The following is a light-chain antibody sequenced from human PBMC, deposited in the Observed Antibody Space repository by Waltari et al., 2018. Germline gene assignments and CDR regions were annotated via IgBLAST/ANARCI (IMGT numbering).Light chain of an antibody. CDR1: QSVSSY. CDR3: QQRTNWPLT. J-gene: IGKJ4*01. CDR2: DAT. V-gene: IGKV3-11*01. Sequence: EIVLTQSPATLSLSPGERATLSCRASQSVSSYLAWFQQKPGQTPRLLIYDATNRATGIPARFSGSGSETDFTLTSSSLEPEDFAVYYCQQRTNWPLTFGGGTKVEIK.